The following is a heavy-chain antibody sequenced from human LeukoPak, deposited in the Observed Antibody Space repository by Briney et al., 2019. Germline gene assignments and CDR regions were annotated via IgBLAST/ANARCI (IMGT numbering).Heavy chain of an antibody. Sequence: PGGSLRLSCAASGGTFSSYGMHWVRQAPGKGLEWVAYIRYDGSNKYYADSVKGRFTISRDNSKNTLYLQMNSLRAEDTAVYYWALIEDNAFDIWGQGTMVTVSS. CDR1: GGTFSSYG. CDR2: IRYDGSNK. J-gene: IGHJ3*02. CDR3: ALIEDNAFDI. D-gene: IGHD2-15*01. V-gene: IGHV3-30*02.